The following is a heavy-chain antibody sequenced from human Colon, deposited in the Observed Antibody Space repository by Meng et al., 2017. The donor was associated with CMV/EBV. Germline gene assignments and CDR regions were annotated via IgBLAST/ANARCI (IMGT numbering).Heavy chain of an antibody. V-gene: IGHV3-66*01. CDR2: IYDTGRT. Sequence: GESLKISCVASGFSVSRNYISWVRQAPGKGLEWVSVIYDTGRTYYTDSLKGRFTVSRDESKNTVFLQMNNLRTEGTAVYYCARNRLECGGDCYFADSWGQGTLVTVSS. D-gene: IGHD2-21*02. J-gene: IGHJ5*02. CDR3: ARNRLECGGDCYFADS. CDR1: GFSVSRNY.